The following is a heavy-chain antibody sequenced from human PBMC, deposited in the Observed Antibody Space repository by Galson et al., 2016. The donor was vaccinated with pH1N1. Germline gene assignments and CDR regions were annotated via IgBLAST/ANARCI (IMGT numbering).Heavy chain of an antibody. CDR1: GFTFGDYA. CDR2: ISTSSGTT. CDR3: TKARVGNYYFDC. D-gene: IGHD1-7*01. V-gene: IGHV3-23*01. J-gene: IGHJ4*02. Sequence: SLRLSCAASGFTFGDYAMRWVRQAPGKGLEYVSSISTSSGTTYYGDSVRGRFTISRDNSKNTVYLQMNSLRAEDTAIYYCTKARVGNYYFDCWGQGSLVTVSS.